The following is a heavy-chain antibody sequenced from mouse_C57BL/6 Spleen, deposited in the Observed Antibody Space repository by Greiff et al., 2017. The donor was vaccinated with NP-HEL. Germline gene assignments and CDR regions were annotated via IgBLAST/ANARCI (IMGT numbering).Heavy chain of an antibody. V-gene: IGHV1-69*01. CDR1: GYTFTSYW. CDR2: IDPSDSYT. J-gene: IGHJ3*01. CDR3: ARGDDASFAY. D-gene: IGHD2-3*01. Sequence: VQLQQSGAELVMPGASVKLSCKASGYTFTSYWMHWVKQRPGQGLEWIGEIDPSDSYTNYNQKFKGKSTLTVDKSSSTAYMQLSSLTSEDSAVYYCARGDDASFAYWGQGTLVTVSA.